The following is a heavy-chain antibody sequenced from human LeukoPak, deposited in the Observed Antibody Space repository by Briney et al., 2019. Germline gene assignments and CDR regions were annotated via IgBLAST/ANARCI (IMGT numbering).Heavy chain of an antibody. D-gene: IGHD5-24*01. Sequence: GGSLRLSCAASGFTFSSYGMHWVRQAPGKGLEWVSSISSDSSYIHYADSLEGRFTISRDNANNSLCLQMNSLRAEDTAVYYCAVNHRDGYSELGYWGQGTLVTVSS. CDR1: GFTFSSYG. CDR2: ISSDSSYI. J-gene: IGHJ4*02. V-gene: IGHV3-21*01. CDR3: AVNHRDGYSELGY.